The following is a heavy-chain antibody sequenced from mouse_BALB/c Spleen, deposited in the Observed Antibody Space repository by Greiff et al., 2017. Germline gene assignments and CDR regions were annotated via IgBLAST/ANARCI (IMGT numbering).Heavy chain of an antibody. CDR2: IWGDGST. Sequence: QVQLKQSGPGLVQPSQSLSITCTVSGFSLTSYGVHWVRQSPGKGLEWLGMIWGDGSTDYNSALKSRLSISKDNSKSQVFLKMNSLQTDDTARYYWARGSTVGDWYFDVWGAGTTVTVSS. CDR1: GFSLTSYG. V-gene: IGHV2-4-1*01. D-gene: IGHD1-1*01. J-gene: IGHJ1*01. CDR3: ARGSTVGDWYFDV.